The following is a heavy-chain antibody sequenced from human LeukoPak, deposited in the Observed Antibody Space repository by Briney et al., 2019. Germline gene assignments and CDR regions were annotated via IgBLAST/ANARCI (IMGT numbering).Heavy chain of an antibody. CDR3: ARVGDMAPFVI. V-gene: IGHV3-33*01. CDR2: TWYDGRNK. J-gene: IGHJ3*02. CDR1: VHTLYLFD. D-gene: IGHD3-16*01. Sequence: GGSLRLSCAPSVHTLYLFDVVGVPHSPGRGREWVTHTWYDGRNKYYADSVKGRFPLSRDNSKHTVYLQMHTLRGEHTGVYFCARVGDMAPFVIWGQGTRVTVSS.